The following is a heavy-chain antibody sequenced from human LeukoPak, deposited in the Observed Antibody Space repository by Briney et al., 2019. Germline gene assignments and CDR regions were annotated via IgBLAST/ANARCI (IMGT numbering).Heavy chain of an antibody. V-gene: IGHV4-59*01. J-gene: IGHJ5*02. CDR2: VYYSGST. CDR1: DGSNSRYY. CDR3: ARGYNWFDP. Sequence: PSETLSLTCSVSDGSNSRYYWSWIRQPPGKGLEWIGYVYYSGSTNSNPSLKSRVTISVDTSKNQSSLKVSSVTAADTAIYYCARGYNWFDPWGQGTLVTVSS.